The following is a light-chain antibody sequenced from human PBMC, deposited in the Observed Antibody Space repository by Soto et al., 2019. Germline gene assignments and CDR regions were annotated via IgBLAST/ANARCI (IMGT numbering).Light chain of an antibody. J-gene: IGKJ2*01. CDR2: AAS. CDR1: QSISVH. CDR3: QQSYVTPYT. V-gene: IGKV1-39*01. Sequence: DIQMTQSPSSLSASVGDTVTITCRASQSISVHLNWYQQKPGKVPKLLIYAASNLQSGDPSSFSGSGSETDFALAISSLQPEDFATSYCQQSYVTPYTCGQGTKLQIK.